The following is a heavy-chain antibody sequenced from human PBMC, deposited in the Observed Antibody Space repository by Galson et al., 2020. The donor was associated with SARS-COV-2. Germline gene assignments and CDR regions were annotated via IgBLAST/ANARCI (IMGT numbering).Heavy chain of an antibody. J-gene: IGHJ4*02. V-gene: IGHV3-30-3*01. CDR2: ISYDGSNK. Sequence: GGSLRLSCAASGFTFSSYAMHWVRQAQGQGLEWVAVISYDGSNKYYADSVKGRFTITRDNSKNTLYLQMNSLRAEDTAVYYCARDSHRTYYYDSSVTGYWGQGTVVTVSS. D-gene: IGHD3-22*01. CDR3: ARDSHRTYYYDSSVTGY. CDR1: GFTFSSYA.